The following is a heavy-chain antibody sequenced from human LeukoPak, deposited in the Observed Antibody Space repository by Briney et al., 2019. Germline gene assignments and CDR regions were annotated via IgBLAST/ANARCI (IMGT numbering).Heavy chain of an antibody. CDR2: IKQDGSEK. Sequence: GGSLRLSCAASGFTFSSYWMSWVRQAPGRGLGWVANIKQDGSEKYYVDSVKGRFAISRDNAKNSLYLQMNSLRAEDTAVYYCARENSSPFDYWGQGTLVTVSS. D-gene: IGHD2/OR15-2a*01. CDR1: GFTFSSYW. J-gene: IGHJ4*02. V-gene: IGHV3-7*01. CDR3: ARENSSPFDY.